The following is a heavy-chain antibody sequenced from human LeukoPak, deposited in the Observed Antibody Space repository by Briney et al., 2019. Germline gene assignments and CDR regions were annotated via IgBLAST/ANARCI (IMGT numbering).Heavy chain of an antibody. J-gene: IGHJ3*02. V-gene: IGHV6-1*01. CDR3: ARPSLITMIVVVIRPNHRNDDAFDI. CDR1: GDSVSSNSAA. Sequence: SQTLSLTCAISGDSVSSNSAAWNWIRQSPSRGLEWLGRTYYRSKWYNDYAVSVKSRITINPDTSKNQFSLKLSSVTAADTAVYYCARPSLITMIVVVIRPNHRNDDAFDIWGQGTMVTVSS. CDR2: TYYRSKWYN. D-gene: IGHD3-22*01.